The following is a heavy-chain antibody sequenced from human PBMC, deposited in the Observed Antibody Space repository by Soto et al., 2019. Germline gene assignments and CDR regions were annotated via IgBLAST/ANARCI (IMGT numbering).Heavy chain of an antibody. CDR3: AREPSI. CDR2: IYYSGST. Sequence: QVQLQESGPGLVKPSQTLSLTCTVSGGSISSGGYYWSWIRQPPGKGLEWIGYIYYSGSTYYNPSLKSRVTLSLVTAMNQLPLKLSSVTAAVAAVYYWAREPSIWGQGTLVTVSS. V-gene: IGHV4-31*03. J-gene: IGHJ4*02. CDR1: GGSISSGGYY.